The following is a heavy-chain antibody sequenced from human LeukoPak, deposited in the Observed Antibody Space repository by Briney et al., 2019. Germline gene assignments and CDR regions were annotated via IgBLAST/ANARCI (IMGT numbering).Heavy chain of an antibody. CDR1: GGSFSGYY. J-gene: IGHJ4*02. CDR2: IYHSGST. Sequence: SETLSLTCAVYGGSFSGYYWGWIRQPPGKGLEWIGSIYHSGSTYYNPSLKSRVTISVDTSKNQFSLKLGSVTAADTAVYYCARSAVRNYYFDYWGQGTLVTVSS. V-gene: IGHV4-38-2*01. CDR3: ARSAVRNYYFDY. D-gene: IGHD6-6*01.